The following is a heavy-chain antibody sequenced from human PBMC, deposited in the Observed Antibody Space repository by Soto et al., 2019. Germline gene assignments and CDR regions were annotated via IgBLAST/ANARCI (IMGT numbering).Heavy chain of an antibody. CDR1: GGTFSSYA. Sequence: QVQLVQSGAEVKKPGSSVKVSCKASGGTFSSYAISWVRQAPGQGLEWMGGIIPIFGTANYAQKFQGRVTITADESTSTAYMELSSLRAEDTAVYYWARGYTMVRGFDYWGQGTLDTVSS. J-gene: IGHJ4*02. V-gene: IGHV1-69*01. D-gene: IGHD3-10*01. CDR3: ARGYTMVRGFDY. CDR2: IIPIFGTA.